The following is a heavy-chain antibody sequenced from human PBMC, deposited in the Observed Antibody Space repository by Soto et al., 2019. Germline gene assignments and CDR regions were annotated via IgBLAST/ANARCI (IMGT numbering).Heavy chain of an antibody. D-gene: IGHD5-12*01. CDR1: GGTFSSYT. V-gene: IGHV1-69*04. J-gene: IGHJ6*02. CDR2: IIPILGIA. Sequence: GASVKVSCKASGGTFSSYTISWVRQAPGQGLEWMGRIIPILGIANYAQKFQDRVTITADKSASTAYMELSSLRSEDTAVYYCARETGLKRGGSDYYYGMAVGGQGPTVPVSS. CDR3: ARETGLKRGGSDYYYGMAV.